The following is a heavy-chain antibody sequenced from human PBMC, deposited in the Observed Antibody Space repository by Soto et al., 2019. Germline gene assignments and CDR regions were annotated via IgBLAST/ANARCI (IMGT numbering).Heavy chain of an antibody. D-gene: IGHD2-2*03. CDR3: ERDGNLGFFDAYDV. Sequence: GGRLIAEKTLEWMGWISKHNSNTNYAQKFQGSIIITMDTATTTDYMELRSLRPDDTAVYLCERDGNLGFFDAYDVSGQGTMVTVSS. CDR2: ISKHNSNT. J-gene: IGHJ3*01. V-gene: IGHV1-18*01.